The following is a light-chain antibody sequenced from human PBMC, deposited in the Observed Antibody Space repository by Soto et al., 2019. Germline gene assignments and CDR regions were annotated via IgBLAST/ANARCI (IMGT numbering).Light chain of an antibody. Sequence: EIVMTQSPATLSVSPGERVTLSCRASQSVSGNLAWYQQKPGQAPRLLIYGASTRANGIPARFSGSGSGAEFTLTISSRQSEDFAVYYCQQYNNWFSITFGQGTRLEIK. J-gene: IGKJ5*01. V-gene: IGKV3-15*01. CDR1: QSVSGN. CDR3: QQYNNWFSIT. CDR2: GAS.